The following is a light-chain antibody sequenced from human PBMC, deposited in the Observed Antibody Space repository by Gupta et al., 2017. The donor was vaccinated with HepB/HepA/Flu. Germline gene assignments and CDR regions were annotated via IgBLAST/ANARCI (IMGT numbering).Light chain of an antibody. CDR3: QQYNSYPYT. V-gene: IGKV1-5*03. CDR2: KAS. CDR1: QSISSW. J-gene: IGKJ2*01. Sequence: DIQMTQSSSTLSASEGDRVTITCRASQSISSWLAWYQQKPGKAPKLLIYKASSLESGVPSRFSGSGSGTEFTLTISSLQPDDFATYYCQQYNSYPYTFGQGTKLEIK.